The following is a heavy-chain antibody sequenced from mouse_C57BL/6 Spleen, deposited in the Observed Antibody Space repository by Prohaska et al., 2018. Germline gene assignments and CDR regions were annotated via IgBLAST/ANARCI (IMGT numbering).Heavy chain of an antibody. CDR2: IYPGKRDT. CDR3: TRNCRNSDWDLEG. V-gene: IGHV1-5*01. D-gene: IGHD4-1*01. CDR1: GYTFTSYW. Sequence: VQLQQSGTVLARPGASVKMSCKTSGYTFTSYWMHWVKQRPGQGLEWIGAIYPGKRDTDYKQKFKGKAKLTAVTAASTANMELSSLTNEDCAVDYCTRNCRNSDWDLEGWGKGTTVTVSS. J-gene: IGHJ1*03.